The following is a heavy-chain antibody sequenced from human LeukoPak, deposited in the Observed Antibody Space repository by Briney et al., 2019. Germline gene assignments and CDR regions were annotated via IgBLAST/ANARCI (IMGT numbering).Heavy chain of an antibody. CDR3: ARHSPQTHDSSGYYYFDY. CDR1: GGSISSSSYY. Sequence: SETLSLTCTVSGGSISSSSYYRGWTRQPPGKGLEWIGSIYYSGSTYYNPSLKSRVTISVDTSKNQFSLKLSSVTAADTAVYYCARHSPQTHDSSGYYYFDYWGQGTLVTVSS. J-gene: IGHJ4*02. V-gene: IGHV4-39*01. D-gene: IGHD3-22*01. CDR2: IYYSGST.